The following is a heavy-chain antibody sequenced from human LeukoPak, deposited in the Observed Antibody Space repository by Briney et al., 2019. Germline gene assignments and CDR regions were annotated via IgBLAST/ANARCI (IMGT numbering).Heavy chain of an antibody. D-gene: IGHD3-3*01. Sequence: GGSLRLSCAASGFTFSSYAMSWVRQAPGKGLEWVSSISSSSSYIYYADSVKGRFTISRDNAKNSLYLQMNSLRAEDTAVYYCARERRFLEWFQSPQYGMDVWGQGTTVTVSS. CDR3: ARERRFLEWFQSPQYGMDV. CDR1: GFTFSSYA. V-gene: IGHV3-21*01. CDR2: ISSSSSYI. J-gene: IGHJ6*02.